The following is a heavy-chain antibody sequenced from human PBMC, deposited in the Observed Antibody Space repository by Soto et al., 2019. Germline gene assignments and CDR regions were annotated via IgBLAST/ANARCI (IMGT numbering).Heavy chain of an antibody. CDR1: GFTFSSYA. CDR2: ISGSGGST. CDR3: AKLLSSSWSFDY. J-gene: IGHJ4*02. V-gene: IGHV3-23*01. D-gene: IGHD6-13*01. Sequence: QSGGSLRLSCAASGFTFSSYAMSWVRQAPGKGLEWVSAISGSGGSTYYADSVKGRFTISRDNSKNTLYLQMNSLRAEDTAVYYCAKLLSSSWSFDYWGQGTLVTAPQ.